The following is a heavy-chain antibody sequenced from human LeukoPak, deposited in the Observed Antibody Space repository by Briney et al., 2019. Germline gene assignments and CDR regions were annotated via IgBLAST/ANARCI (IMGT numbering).Heavy chain of an antibody. CDR1: GGTFSSYA. D-gene: IGHD4-23*01. CDR3: AFPACYGGNSFDI. Sequence: GSSVKVSCKASGGTFSSYAISWVRQAPGQGLEWMGGIIPIFGTANYAQKFQGRVTITTDESTSTVYMELSSLRAEDTAVYYCAFPACYGGNSFDIWGQGTMVTVSS. V-gene: IGHV1-69*05. CDR2: IIPIFGTA. J-gene: IGHJ3*02.